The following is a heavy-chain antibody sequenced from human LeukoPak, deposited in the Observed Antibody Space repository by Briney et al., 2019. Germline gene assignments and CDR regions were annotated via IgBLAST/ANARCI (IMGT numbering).Heavy chain of an antibody. CDR1: GESFSGYY. V-gene: IGHV4-34*01. J-gene: IGHJ6*03. CDR2: INHSGST. CDR3: ARTTVTHYYYYDLDV. Sequence: SETLSLTCAVYGESFSGYYWCWICQPPGKGLEWIGEINHSGSTNYNPSLKSRVTISVDTSKDQFSLKLSSVTAADTAVYYCARTTVTHYYYYDLDVWGKGTTVTVSS. D-gene: IGHD4-11*01.